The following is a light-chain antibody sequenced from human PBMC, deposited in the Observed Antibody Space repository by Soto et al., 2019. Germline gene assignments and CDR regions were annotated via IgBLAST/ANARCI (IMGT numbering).Light chain of an antibody. CDR1: SGDIGGYNS. J-gene: IGLJ1*01. V-gene: IGLV2-14*01. CDR3: CSYTTNSIL. CDR2: EVS. Sequence: QSALTQPASVSASPGQSITISCTGSSGDIGGYNSVSWYQRHADKAPKLMIYEVSSRPSGVPDRFSGSKSGNTASLTISRLQPEDEADYYCCSYTTNSILFGTGTKVTVL.